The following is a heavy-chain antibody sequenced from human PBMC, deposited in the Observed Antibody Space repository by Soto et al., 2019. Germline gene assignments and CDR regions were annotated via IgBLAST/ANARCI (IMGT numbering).Heavy chain of an antibody. J-gene: IGHJ6*02. V-gene: IGHV3-30*18. D-gene: IGHD3-22*01. CDR2: ISYDGSNK. Sequence: QVQLVESGGGVVQPGRSLRLSCAASGFTFSSYGMHWVRQAPGKGLEWVAVISYDGSNKYYADSVKGRFTISRDNSMKSLYLQMNSLRTEDTAVYYSAKVERSGYYVPYYYGMDVWGQGTTVTVSS. CDR3: AKVERSGYYVPYYYGMDV. CDR1: GFTFSSYG.